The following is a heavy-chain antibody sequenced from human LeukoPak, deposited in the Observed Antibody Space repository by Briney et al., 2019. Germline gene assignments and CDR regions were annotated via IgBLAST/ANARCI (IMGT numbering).Heavy chain of an antibody. CDR1: GFSFSTYA. CDR2: IGGSDDSN. Sequence: GDSLRLSCVASGFSFSTYAMNWVRQVPGKGLEGVSTIGGSDDSNSYPDSVKGRFTISSDFSKNTLYLQMNSLSAEDTAVYFCAKGLVFHDNYFDNWGQGTLVTVSS. CDR3: AKGLVFHDNYFDN. J-gene: IGHJ4*02. D-gene: IGHD5/OR15-5a*01. V-gene: IGHV3-23*01.